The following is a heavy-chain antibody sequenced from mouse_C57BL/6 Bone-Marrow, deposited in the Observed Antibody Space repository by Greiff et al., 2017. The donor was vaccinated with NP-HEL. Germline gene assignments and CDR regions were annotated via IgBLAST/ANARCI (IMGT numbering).Heavy chain of an antibody. Sequence: EVHLVESGGDLVKPGGSLKLSCAASGFTFSSYGMSWVRQTPDKRLEWVATISSGGSYTYYPDSVKGRFTLSRDNAKNTLYLQMSSLKSEDTAMYYCARQDLAWFAYWGQGTLVTVSA. CDR1: GFTFSSYG. CDR3: ARQDLAWFAY. CDR2: ISSGGSYT. J-gene: IGHJ3*01. V-gene: IGHV5-6*01.